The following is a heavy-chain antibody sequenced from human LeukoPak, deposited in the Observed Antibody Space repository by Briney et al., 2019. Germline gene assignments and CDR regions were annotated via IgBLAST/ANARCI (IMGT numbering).Heavy chain of an antibody. Sequence: ASVKVSCKASRYTFTNYDINWVRQATGRGLEWMGWMSPNSGDTGYAQNFQGRVTLTRDTSISTAYMELSSLKSEDTAVYYCARNYYGSGSFENWGQGTLVTVSS. CDR3: ARNYYGSGSFEN. CDR1: RYTFTNYD. J-gene: IGHJ4*02. D-gene: IGHD3-10*01. V-gene: IGHV1-8*01. CDR2: MSPNSGDT.